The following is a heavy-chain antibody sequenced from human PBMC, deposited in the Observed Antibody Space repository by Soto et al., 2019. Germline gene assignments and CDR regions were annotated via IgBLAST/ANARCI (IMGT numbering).Heavy chain of an antibody. CDR2: INPSGGST. D-gene: IGHD3-10*01. Sequence: QVQLVQSGAEVMKPGASVKVSREASGFTFITYYMHWVRQAPGQGLEWMGIINPSGGSTSYAQKFQGRVTMTRDTSTSTVYMELSSLRSEDAAGYYCARGPMVRGVIGYFAMDVWGQGTTVTVSS. V-gene: IGHV1-46*03. CDR1: GFTFITYY. CDR3: ARGPMVRGVIGYFAMDV. J-gene: IGHJ6*02.